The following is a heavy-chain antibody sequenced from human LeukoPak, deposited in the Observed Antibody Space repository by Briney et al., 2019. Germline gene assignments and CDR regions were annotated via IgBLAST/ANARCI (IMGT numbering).Heavy chain of an antibody. J-gene: IGHJ3*02. D-gene: IGHD1/OR15-1a*01. Sequence: PGGSLRLSCAASGFTFSSYEMNWVRQAPGKGLEWVSYIRSSGGTIFYADSVKGRFTISRDNAKNSLYLQMNSLRAEDTAVYYCARGQTGTLDAFDIWGQGTMVTVSS. CDR1: GFTFSSYE. CDR2: IRSSGGTI. CDR3: ARGQTGTLDAFDI. V-gene: IGHV3-48*03.